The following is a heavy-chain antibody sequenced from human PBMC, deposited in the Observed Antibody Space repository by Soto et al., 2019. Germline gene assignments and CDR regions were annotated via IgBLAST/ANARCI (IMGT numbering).Heavy chain of an antibody. J-gene: IGHJ6*03. Sequence: PSETLSLTCAVYGGSFSGYYWSWIRQPPGKGLEWIGEINHSGSTNYNPSLKSRVTISVDTSKNQFSLKLSSVTAADTAVYYCAREGNIAAAGTRYYYYYYMDVWGKGTTVTVS. CDR1: GGSFSGYY. CDR2: INHSGST. D-gene: IGHD6-13*01. CDR3: AREGNIAAAGTRYYYYYYMDV. V-gene: IGHV4-34*01.